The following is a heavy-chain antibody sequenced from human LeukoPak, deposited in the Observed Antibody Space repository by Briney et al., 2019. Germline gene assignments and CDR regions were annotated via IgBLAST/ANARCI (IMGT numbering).Heavy chain of an antibody. CDR3: AREYYYGSGSYYP. CDR1: GFTFSSYW. D-gene: IGHD3-10*01. CDR2: IKQDGSEK. V-gene: IGHV3-7*01. J-gene: IGHJ5*02. Sequence: GGSLRLSCAASGFTFSSYWMSWVRQAPGKGLEWVANIKQDGSEKYYVDSVKGRFTISRDNAKSSLYLQMNSLRAEDTAVYYCAREYYYGSGSYYPWGQGTLVTVSS.